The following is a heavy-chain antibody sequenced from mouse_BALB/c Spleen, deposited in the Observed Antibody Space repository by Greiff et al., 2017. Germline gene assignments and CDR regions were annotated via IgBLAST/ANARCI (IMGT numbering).Heavy chain of an antibody. CDR1: GYTFTSYW. D-gene: IGHD2-1*01. V-gene: IGHV1-7*01. CDR2: INPSTGYT. CDR3: ARWGNDAMDY. J-gene: IGHJ4*01. Sequence: QVHVKQSGAELAKPGASVKMSCKASGYTFTSYWMHWVKQRPGQGLEWIGYINPSTGYTEYNQKFKDKATLTADKSSSTAYMQLSSLTSEDSAVYNYARWGNDAMDYWGQGTTVTVSS.